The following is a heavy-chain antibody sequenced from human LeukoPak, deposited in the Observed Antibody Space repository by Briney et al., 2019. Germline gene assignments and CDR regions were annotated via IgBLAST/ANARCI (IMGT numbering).Heavy chain of an antibody. CDR1: GSTFSSYA. CDR2: ISGSGGST. D-gene: IGHD5-12*01. V-gene: IGHV3-23*01. CDR3: AKDRGPYSGYDSFFDF. J-gene: IGHJ4*02. Sequence: GRSLRLSCAASGSTFSSYAMSWVRHAPGKGLEWVSGISGSGGSTYYSDSVKGRFTISRDNSKNTLFLQMNSLRAEDTAVYYCAKDRGPYSGYDSFFDFWGQGTLVTVSS.